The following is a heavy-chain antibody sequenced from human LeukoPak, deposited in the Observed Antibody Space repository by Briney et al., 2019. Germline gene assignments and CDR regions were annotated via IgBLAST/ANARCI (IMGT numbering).Heavy chain of an antibody. D-gene: IGHD6-13*01. CDR1: GFTFSSYA. Sequence: GGSLRLSCVVSGFTFSSYAMTWVRQAPGKGLEWVSAINTGGDGTYYADSVKGRFTISRDNSKNTLYLQMNSLRAEDTAVYYCAKAASSSWPSYYYGMDVWGQGTTVTVSS. J-gene: IGHJ6*02. CDR2: INTGGDGT. CDR3: AKAASSSWPSYYYGMDV. V-gene: IGHV3-23*01.